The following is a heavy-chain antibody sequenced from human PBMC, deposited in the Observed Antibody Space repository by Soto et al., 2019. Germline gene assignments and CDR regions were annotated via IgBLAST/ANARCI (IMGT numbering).Heavy chain of an antibody. V-gene: IGHV1-69*13. CDR3: ARAYSSGWYRGYFQH. CDR1: GYTLTSYG. CDR2: IIPIFGTA. Sequence: GASVKVSCKASGYTLTSYGISWVRQAPGQGLEWMGGIIPIFGTANYAQKFQGRVTITADESTSTAYMELSSLRSEDAAVYYCARAYSSGWYRGYFQHWGQGTLVTVSS. J-gene: IGHJ1*01. D-gene: IGHD6-19*01.